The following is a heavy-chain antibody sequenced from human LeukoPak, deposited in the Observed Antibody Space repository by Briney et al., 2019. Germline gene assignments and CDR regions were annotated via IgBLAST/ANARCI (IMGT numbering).Heavy chain of an antibody. J-gene: IGHJ3*02. D-gene: IGHD3-22*01. V-gene: IGHV4-38-2*01. CDR3: ARQGLYYYDSSGPDAFDI. CDR1: GYSISSSYY. CDR2: IYHSGST. Sequence: PSETLSLTCAVSGYSISSSYYWGWIRQPPGKGLEWIGSIYHSGSTYYNPSLKSRVTISVDTSKNQFSLKLSSVTAADTAVYYCARQGLYYYDSSGPDAFDIWGQGTMVTVSS.